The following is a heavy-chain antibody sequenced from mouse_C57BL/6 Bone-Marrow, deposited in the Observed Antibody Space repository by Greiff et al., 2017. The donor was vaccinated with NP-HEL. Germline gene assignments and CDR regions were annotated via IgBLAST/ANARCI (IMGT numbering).Heavy chain of an antibody. D-gene: IGHD2-3*01. CDR3: ARYMDDGYYLYPMDY. V-gene: IGHV7-3*01. Sequence: EVMLVESGGGLVQPGGSLSLSCAASGFTFTDYYMSWVRQPPGKALEWLGFIRNKANGYTTEYSASVKGRFTISRDNSQSILYLQMNALRADDSATYYCARYMDDGYYLYPMDYWGQGTSVTVSS. CDR1: GFTFTDYY. CDR2: IRNKANGYTT. J-gene: IGHJ4*01.